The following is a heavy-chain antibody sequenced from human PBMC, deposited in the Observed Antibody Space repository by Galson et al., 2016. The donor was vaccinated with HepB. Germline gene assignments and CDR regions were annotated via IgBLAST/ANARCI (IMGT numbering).Heavy chain of an antibody. CDR1: GGTFSSNA. CDR2: ISAYNGYT. CDR3: ARDRDYLLDS. V-gene: IGHV1-18*01. Sequence: SVKVSCKASGGTFSSNAINWVRQAPGQGLEWMGWISAYNGYTNYAQKLQGRVTMTTHTSTSTVYMELRSLRSDDTAVYYCARDRDYLLDSWGQGTLVTVSP. J-gene: IGHJ4*02. D-gene: IGHD5-24*01.